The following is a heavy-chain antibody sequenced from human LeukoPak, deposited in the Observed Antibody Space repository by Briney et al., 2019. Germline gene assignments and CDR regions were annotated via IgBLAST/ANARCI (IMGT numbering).Heavy chain of an antibody. J-gene: IGHJ3*02. CDR2: TYTGGST. Sequence: PSQTLSLTCTVSGGSISSGTYYWNWIRLPAGKGLEWIGRTYTGGSTNYNPSLKGRVTISVDTSKNQFSLKLTSVTAADTAMYYCARDPYDTSANDAFDIWGQGTMVSVSS. CDR1: GGSISSGTYY. V-gene: IGHV4-61*02. D-gene: IGHD3-22*01. CDR3: ARDPYDTSANDAFDI.